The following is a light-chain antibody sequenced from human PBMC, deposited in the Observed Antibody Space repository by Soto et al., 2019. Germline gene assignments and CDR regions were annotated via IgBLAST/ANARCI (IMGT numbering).Light chain of an antibody. CDR2: EVS. J-gene: IGLJ2*01. CDR3: RSYTGSSTVV. V-gene: IGLV2-14*03. Sequence: QSALTQPASVSGSPGQSITISCTGTSSDVGGYNYVSWYQQHPGKAPKLMIYEVSNRPSGVSNRFSASKSGNTASLTISGLQAEDEADYYCRSYTGSSTVVFGGGTKLTVL. CDR1: SSDVGGYNY.